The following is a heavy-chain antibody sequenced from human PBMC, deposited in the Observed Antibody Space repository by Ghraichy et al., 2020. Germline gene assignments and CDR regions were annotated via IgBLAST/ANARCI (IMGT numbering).Heavy chain of an antibody. J-gene: IGHJ4*02. Sequence: GGSLRLSCAASGFTFSSYWMSWVRQAPGKGLEWVANIKQDGSEKYYVDSVKGRFTISRDNAKNSLYLQMNSLRAEDTAVYYCASFDYYGSGSYYKAFDYWGQGTLVTVSS. CDR3: ASFDYYGSGSYYKAFDY. D-gene: IGHD3-10*01. CDR1: GFTFSSYW. V-gene: IGHV3-7*03. CDR2: IKQDGSEK.